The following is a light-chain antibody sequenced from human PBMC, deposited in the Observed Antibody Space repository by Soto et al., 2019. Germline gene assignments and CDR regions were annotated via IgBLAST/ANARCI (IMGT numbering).Light chain of an antibody. CDR3: QQYGSSPCT. Sequence: EIVLTQSPGTLSLSPGERATLSCRASQSVSSSYLAWYQQKPDQAPRLLIYGASSRATGIPDRFSGSGSGTDFTLTISRLEPEDFAVYYCQQYGSSPCTFGHGTKVEIK. CDR1: QSVSSSY. J-gene: IGKJ1*01. CDR2: GAS. V-gene: IGKV3-20*01.